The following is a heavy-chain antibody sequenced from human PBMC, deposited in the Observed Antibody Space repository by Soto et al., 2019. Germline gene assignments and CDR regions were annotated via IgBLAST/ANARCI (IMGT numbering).Heavy chain of an antibody. D-gene: IGHD3-3*01. CDR2: ISSSGSTI. Sequence: EVQLVESGGGLVQPGGSLRLSCAASGFTFSSYSMNWVRQAPGEGLEWDSYISSSGSTIYYADSVRGRFTISRDNAKNSLYLQMNSLIDEDTAVYYCARAGYRSVDYWGQGTLVTVSS. V-gene: IGHV3-48*02. CDR3: ARAGYRSVDY. CDR1: GFTFSSYS. J-gene: IGHJ4*02.